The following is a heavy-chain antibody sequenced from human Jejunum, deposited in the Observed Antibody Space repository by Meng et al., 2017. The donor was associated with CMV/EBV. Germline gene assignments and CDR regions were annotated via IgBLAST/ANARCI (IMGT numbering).Heavy chain of an antibody. CDR3: ARGFTNGWQPFDF. Sequence: VQLVQSGAEVKSPGSSVRLSCKSSGGVFNNYALTWVRQAPGQGLEWMGGIIAVLTTPNYAPKFQGRLTITADASTGTTYMELSSLTSEDTAVYFCARGFTNGWQPFDFWGQGTLVTVSS. CDR1: GGVFNNYA. J-gene: IGHJ4*02. CDR2: IIAVLTTP. V-gene: IGHV1-69*12. D-gene: IGHD2-8*01.